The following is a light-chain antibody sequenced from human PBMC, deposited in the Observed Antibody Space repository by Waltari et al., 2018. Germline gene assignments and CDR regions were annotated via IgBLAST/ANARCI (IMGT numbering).Light chain of an antibody. CDR1: SSNVGGYNY. CDR2: DVS. V-gene: IGLV2-11*01. Sequence: QSALTQPRSVSGSPGQSATISCTGTSSNVGGYNYDPWSQQHPGKAPKLMIYDVSKRPSVVPDRFSGSKSGNTASLTISVLQAEDEADYYCCSYAGSYTFGFGGGTKLTVL. CDR3: CSYAGSYTFG. J-gene: IGLJ2*01.